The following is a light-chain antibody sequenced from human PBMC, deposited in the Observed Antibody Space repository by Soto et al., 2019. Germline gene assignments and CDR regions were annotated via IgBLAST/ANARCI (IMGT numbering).Light chain of an antibody. V-gene: IGLV2-14*03. J-gene: IGLJ1*01. Sequence: QSALTQPASVSGSPGQSITISCTGTSSDVGDYNYVSWYQHHPGKAPKLMIYDVSNRPSGVSNRFSGSKSGNTASLTISGLQAEDEVDYYCSSYTSSSTYVFGTGTKLTVL. CDR3: SSYTSSSTYV. CDR2: DVS. CDR1: SSDVGDYNY.